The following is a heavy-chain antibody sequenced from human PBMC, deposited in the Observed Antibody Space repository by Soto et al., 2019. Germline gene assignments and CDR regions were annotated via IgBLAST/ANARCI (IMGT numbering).Heavy chain of an antibody. J-gene: IGHJ3*02. V-gene: IGHV1-18*01. D-gene: IGHD6-13*01. CDR3: ARDLRASTGEAAAGPGASDI. CDR1: GYTFTSYG. CDR2: ISAYNGNT. Sequence: ASVKVSCKASGYTFTSYGISWVRQAPGQGLEWMGWISAYNGNTNYAQKLQGRVTMTTDTSTSTAYMELRSLRSDDTAVYYCARDLRASTGEAAAGPGASDIWGQGTMVTVSS.